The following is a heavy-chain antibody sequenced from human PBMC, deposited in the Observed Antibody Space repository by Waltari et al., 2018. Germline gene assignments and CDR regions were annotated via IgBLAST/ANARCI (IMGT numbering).Heavy chain of an antibody. J-gene: IGHJ4*02. CDR1: GGSISSSSYY. D-gene: IGHD5-18*01. CDR2: IYYSGST. V-gene: IGHV4-39*01. Sequence: QLQLQESGPGLVKPSETLSLTCTVSGGSISSSSYYWGWIRQPPGKGLEWIGSIYYSGSTYYNPSLKSRVTISVDTSKNQFSLKLSSVTAADTAVYYCAFVPGYSYGPFDYWGQGTLVTVSS. CDR3: AFVPGYSYGPFDY.